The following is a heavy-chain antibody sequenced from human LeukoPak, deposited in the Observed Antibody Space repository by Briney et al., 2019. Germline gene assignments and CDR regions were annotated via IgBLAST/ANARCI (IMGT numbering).Heavy chain of an antibody. J-gene: IGHJ4*02. Sequence: PSETLSLTCTVSGGSISSYYWSWIRQPPGKGLEWIGYIYYSGSTNYNPSLKSRVTISVDTSKNQFSLKLSSVTAADTAVYYCARDRPGGSSLDYWGQGTLVTVSS. D-gene: IGHD6-13*01. CDR2: IYYSGST. CDR1: GGSISSYY. V-gene: IGHV4-59*12. CDR3: ARDRPGGSSLDY.